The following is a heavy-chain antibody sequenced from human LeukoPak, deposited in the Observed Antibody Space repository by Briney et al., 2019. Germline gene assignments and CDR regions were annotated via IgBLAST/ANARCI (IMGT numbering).Heavy chain of an antibody. CDR3: ARAGYSSSWYLVNWFDP. CDR2: IYYSGST. V-gene: IGHV4-59*01. CDR1: GGSIRSYY. D-gene: IGHD6-13*01. J-gene: IGHJ5*02. Sequence: SETLSLTCTVSGGSIRSYYWSWIRQPPGKGLEWIGYIYYSGSTNYNPSLKSRVTISVDTSKNQFSLKLSSVTAADTAVYYCARAGYSSSWYLVNWFDPWGQGTLVTVSS.